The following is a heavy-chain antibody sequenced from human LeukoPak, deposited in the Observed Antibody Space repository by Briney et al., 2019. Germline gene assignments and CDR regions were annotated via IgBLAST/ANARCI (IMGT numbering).Heavy chain of an antibody. J-gene: IGHJ3*02. CDR3: ARAPILPDI. D-gene: IGHD2-15*01. CDR2: IYYSGSN. V-gene: IGHV4-59*01. Sequence: PSETLSLTCTVSGGSISSYYWSWIRQPPGKGLEWIGYIYYSGSNNYNPSLKSRVTISVDTSKNQFSLKLSSVTAADTAVYYCARAPILPDIWGQGTMVAVSS. CDR1: GGSISSYY.